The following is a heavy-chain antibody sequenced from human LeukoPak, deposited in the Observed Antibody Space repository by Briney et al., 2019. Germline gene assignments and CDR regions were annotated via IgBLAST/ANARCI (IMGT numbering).Heavy chain of an antibody. V-gene: IGHV3-23*01. CDR1: GFSFSRFA. CDR2: ISDSGGRI. Sequence: GGSLRLSCAASGFSFSRFAMSWVRQAPGKGLEWVSAISDSGGRINYADSVKGRFTISRDNSKNTLDLQMSSLRAEDTAVYYCVKPYSGSFYAGTYFDHWGQGTLVTVSS. CDR3: VKPYSGSFYAGTYFDH. D-gene: IGHD1-26*01. J-gene: IGHJ4*02.